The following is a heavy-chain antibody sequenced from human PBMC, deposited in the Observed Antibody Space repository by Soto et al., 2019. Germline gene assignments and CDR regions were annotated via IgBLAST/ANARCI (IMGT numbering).Heavy chain of an antibody. J-gene: IGHJ4*02. Sequence: QVQLVQSGAEVKKPGASVKVSCKASGYTFTSYGISWVRQAPGQGLEWMGWISAYNGNTNYAQKLQGRVTMTTDTSTSTAYMELRSLRSDDTAVYYCAMGTYYYGSGSYSLPDYWGQGTLVTVSS. CDR2: ISAYNGNT. CDR1: GYTFTSYG. CDR3: AMGTYYYGSGSYSLPDY. V-gene: IGHV1-18*01. D-gene: IGHD3-10*01.